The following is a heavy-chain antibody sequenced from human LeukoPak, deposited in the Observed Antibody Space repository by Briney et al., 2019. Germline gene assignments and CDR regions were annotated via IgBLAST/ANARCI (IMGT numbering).Heavy chain of an antibody. Sequence: GGSLRLSCAASGFTFSSYAMSWVRQAPGKGLEWVSAISGSGGSTYYADSVKGRFTISRDNSKNTLYLQMNSLRAEDTAVYYCARDERGYSYGYKRGAFDIWGQGTMVTVSS. D-gene: IGHD5-18*01. CDR1: GFTFSSYA. J-gene: IGHJ3*02. CDR3: ARDERGYSYGYKRGAFDI. V-gene: IGHV3-23*01. CDR2: ISGSGGST.